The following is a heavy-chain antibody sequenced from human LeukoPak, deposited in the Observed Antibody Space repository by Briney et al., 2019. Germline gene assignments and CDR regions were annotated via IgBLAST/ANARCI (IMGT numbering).Heavy chain of an antibody. CDR2: MNPNSGNT. Sequence: GASVKVSCKASGYTFTSYDINWVRQATGQGLEWMGWMNPNSGNTNYAQKLQGRVTMTTDTSTSTAYMELRSLRSDDTAVYYCARDARRDSSRGSDPWGQGTLVTVSS. CDR3: ARDARRDSSRGSDP. V-gene: IGHV1-18*01. CDR1: GYTFTSYD. D-gene: IGHD6-13*01. J-gene: IGHJ5*02.